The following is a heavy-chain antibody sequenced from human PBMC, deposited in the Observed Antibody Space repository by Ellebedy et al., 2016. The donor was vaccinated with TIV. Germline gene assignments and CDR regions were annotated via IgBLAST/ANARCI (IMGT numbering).Heavy chain of an antibody. V-gene: IGHV3-23*01. J-gene: IGHJ4*02. CDR2: ISNTGSRT. Sequence: GESLKISCAASGFTFSSYAMSWVRQAPGKGPEWVSTISNTGSRTYFADSVEGRFIISRDNSKKTLYLQMNSLRAEDTAVYYCAKGRGRGSDSNAPRYYFDYWGLGTLVTVSS. CDR3: AKGRGRGSDSNAPRYYFDY. CDR1: GFTFSSYA. D-gene: IGHD3-22*01.